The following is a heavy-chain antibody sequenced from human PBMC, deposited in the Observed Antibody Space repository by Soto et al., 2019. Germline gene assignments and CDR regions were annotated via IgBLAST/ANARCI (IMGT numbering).Heavy chain of an antibody. J-gene: IGHJ4*02. D-gene: IGHD3-10*01. Sequence: QITLKESGPTLVKPTQTLTLTCTFSGFSLSTSGVGVGWIRQPPGKALEWLALIYWNDDKRYSPSLKSRLTITKDTSKNQVVLTMTNMDPVDTATYYCARQSAGFGEFDYWGQGTLVTVSS. CDR2: IYWNDDK. V-gene: IGHV2-5*01. CDR3: ARQSAGFGEFDY. CDR1: GFSLSTSGVG.